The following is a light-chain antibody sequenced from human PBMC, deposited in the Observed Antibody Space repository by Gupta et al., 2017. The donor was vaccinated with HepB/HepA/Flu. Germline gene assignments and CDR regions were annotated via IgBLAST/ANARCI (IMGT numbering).Light chain of an antibody. J-gene: IGLJ1*01. Sequence: QSALTQPASVSGSPGQSITISCTGTSSDFGDFNHVSWYQQQPGTAPKLLISDVRNRPSGVPRRFSGSKSGTTASLSISGLQAEDEADYYCQSYKYIPTRCVFGYGTKFTVL. V-gene: IGLV2-14*03. CDR2: DVR. CDR3: QSYKYIPTRCV. CDR1: SSDFGDFNH.